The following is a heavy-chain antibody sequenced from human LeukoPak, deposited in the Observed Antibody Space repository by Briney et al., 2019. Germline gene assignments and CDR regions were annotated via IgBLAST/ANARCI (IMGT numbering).Heavy chain of an antibody. CDR3: ARESRDTRITMVRGASGSWFDP. V-gene: IGHV4-59*01. D-gene: IGHD3-10*01. J-gene: IGHJ5*02. CDR1: GGSISSYY. Sequence: PSDTLSLTCTVSGGSISSYYWSWIRQPPGKGLEWIGYIYYSGSTNYNPSLKSRVTISVDTSKNQFSLKLSSVTAADTAVYYCARESRDTRITMVRGASGSWFDPWGQGTLVTVSS. CDR2: IYYSGST.